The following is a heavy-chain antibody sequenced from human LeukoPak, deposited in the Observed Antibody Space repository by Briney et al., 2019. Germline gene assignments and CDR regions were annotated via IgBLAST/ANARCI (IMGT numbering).Heavy chain of an antibody. V-gene: IGHV3-11*06. CDR2: ISSSSSYT. CDR1: GFTFSDYY. Sequence: GGSLRLSCAASGFTFSDYYMSWIRQAPGKGLEWVSYISSSSSYTNYADSVKGRFTISRDNVKNSLYLQMNSLRAEDTAVYYCARESSGWCHFDYWGQGTLVTVSS. J-gene: IGHJ4*02. D-gene: IGHD6-19*01. CDR3: ARESSGWCHFDY.